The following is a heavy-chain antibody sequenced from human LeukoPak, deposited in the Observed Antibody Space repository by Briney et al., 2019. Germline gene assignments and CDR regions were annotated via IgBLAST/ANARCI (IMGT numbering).Heavy chain of an antibody. CDR1: GYTFTGYF. CDR3: ARVAGIDYYDSSGYPDY. J-gene: IGHJ4*02. D-gene: IGHD3-22*01. V-gene: IGHV1-2*02. Sequence: ASVKVSCKASGYTFTGYFIHWVRQAPGQGLEWMGWINPKSGGTNYAQKFQGRVTMTRDPSISTAHMELSRLTSDDTAVYYCARVAGIDYYDSSGYPDYWGQGTLVTVSS. CDR2: INPKSGGT.